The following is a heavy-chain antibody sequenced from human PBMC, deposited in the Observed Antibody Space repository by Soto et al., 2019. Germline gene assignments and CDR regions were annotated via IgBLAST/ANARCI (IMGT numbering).Heavy chain of an antibody. D-gene: IGHD2-2*01. CDR2: ISSSSSYI. J-gene: IGHJ4*02. CDR1: GFTFSSYS. V-gene: IGHV3-21*01. CDR3: ARDKGLYWDIVVVPAASKDYYFDY. Sequence: PGGSLRLSCAASGFTFSSYSMNWVRQAPGKGLEWVSSISSSSSYIYYADSVKGRFTISRDNDKNSLYLQMNSLRAEDTVVYYCARDKGLYWDIVVVPAASKDYYFDYWGQGTLVTVSS.